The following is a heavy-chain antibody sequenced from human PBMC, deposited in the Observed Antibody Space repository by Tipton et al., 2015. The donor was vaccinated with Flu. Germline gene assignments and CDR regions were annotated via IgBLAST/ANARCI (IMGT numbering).Heavy chain of an antibody. J-gene: IGHJ5*02. CDR1: GASISSKTFY. CDR3: AKVRGVDWNWFDP. V-gene: IGHV4-39*07. CDR2: IYHTGTT. D-gene: IGHD3-9*01. Sequence: TLSLTCSISGASISSKTFYWAWIRQLPGKGLEWIGSIYHTGTTYYNPSLKSRVTMSVDTSKNEVSLSVTSVTAADTAVYYCAKVRGVDWNWFDPWGRGTLVAVSS.